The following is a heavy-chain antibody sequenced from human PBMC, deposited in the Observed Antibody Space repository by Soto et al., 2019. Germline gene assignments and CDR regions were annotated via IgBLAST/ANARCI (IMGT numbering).Heavy chain of an antibody. CDR3: ARESEDLTSNFDY. CDR2: ISSTTNYI. J-gene: IGHJ4*02. CDR1: GFTFTRYS. V-gene: IGHV3-21*06. Sequence: GGSLRLSCAASGFTFTRYSMNWVRQAPGKGLKWVSSISSTTNYIYYGDSMKGRFTISRDNAKNSLYLEMNSLRAEDTAVYYCARESEDLTSNFDYWGQGTLVTVS.